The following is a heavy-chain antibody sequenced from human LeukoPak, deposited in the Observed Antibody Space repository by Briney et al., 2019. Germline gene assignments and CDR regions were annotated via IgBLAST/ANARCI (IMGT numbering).Heavy chain of an antibody. Sequence: PSETLSLTCAVYGGSFSGYYWSWIRQPPGKGLEWIGEINHSGSTNYNPSLKSRVTISVDTSKNQFSLKLSSVTAADTAVYYCARVSRGSYLGNWGQGTLVTVSS. CDR2: INHSGST. D-gene: IGHD1-26*01. J-gene: IGHJ4*02. CDR1: GGSFSGYY. V-gene: IGHV4-34*01. CDR3: ARVSRGSYLGN.